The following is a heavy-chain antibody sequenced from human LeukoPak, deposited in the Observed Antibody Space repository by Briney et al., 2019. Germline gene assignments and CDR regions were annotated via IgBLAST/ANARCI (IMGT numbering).Heavy chain of an antibody. CDR2: IYHSGST. J-gene: IGHJ6*03. CDR3: ASLRAQRSSGSKGVHYYYYMDV. Sequence: SETLSLTCAVSGGSISSSNWWSWVRQPPGKGLEWIGEIYHSGSTNYNPSLKSRVTISVDKSKNQFSLKLSSVTAADTAVYYCASLRAQRSSGSKGVHYYYYMDVWGKGTTVTVSS. V-gene: IGHV4-4*02. D-gene: IGHD3-22*01. CDR1: GGSISSSNW.